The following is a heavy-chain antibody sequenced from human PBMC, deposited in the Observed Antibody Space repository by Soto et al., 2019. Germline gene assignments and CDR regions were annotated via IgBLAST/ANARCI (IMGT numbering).Heavy chain of an antibody. D-gene: IGHD3-3*01. CDR1: GYRLETYA. J-gene: IGHJ6*02. V-gene: IGHV1-18*01. CDR2: TSSYNIDT. Sequence: ASLKGYCKSSGYRLETYAMNWGRQAPGQGLEWMGWTSSYNIDTFYADKFQDRVSMTTDTSTGTAYMELRSLSSDDTAVYYCARGHGVIIGAMDVWGQGTTVPVSS. CDR3: ARGHGVIIGAMDV.